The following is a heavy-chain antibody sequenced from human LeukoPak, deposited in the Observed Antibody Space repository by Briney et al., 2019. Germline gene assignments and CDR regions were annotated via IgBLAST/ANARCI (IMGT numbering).Heavy chain of an antibody. CDR3: ARVGLTIFGVVIYFDY. D-gene: IGHD3-3*01. CDR2: ISSNGGST. Sequence: PGGSLRLSCAASGFTFSSYAMHWVRQAPGKGLEYVSAISSNGGSTYYANSVKGRFTISRDNSKNTLYLQMGSLRAEDMAVYYCARVGLTIFGVVIYFDYWGQGTLVTVSS. J-gene: IGHJ4*02. CDR1: GFTFSSYA. V-gene: IGHV3-64*01.